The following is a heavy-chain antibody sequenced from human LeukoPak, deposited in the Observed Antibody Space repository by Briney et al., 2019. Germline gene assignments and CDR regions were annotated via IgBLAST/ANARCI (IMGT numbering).Heavy chain of an antibody. J-gene: IGHJ4*02. D-gene: IGHD5-18*01. V-gene: IGHV4-39*01. CDR3: ARPSRGAMAFDY. Sequence: KSSETLSLTRTVSGGSISSSSYYSGWIRQPPGKGLEWIGSIYYSGSTYYNPSLKSRFTISVDTSKNQSSLKLSSVTAADTAVYYCARPSRGAMAFDYWGQGTLVTVSS. CDR1: GGSISSSSYY. CDR2: IYYSGST.